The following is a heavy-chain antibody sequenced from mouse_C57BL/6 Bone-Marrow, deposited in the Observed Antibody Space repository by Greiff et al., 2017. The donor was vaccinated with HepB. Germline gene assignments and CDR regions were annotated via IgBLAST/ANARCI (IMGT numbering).Heavy chain of an antibody. CDR3: AREGYPYFDY. D-gene: IGHD2-2*01. CDR1: GFTFSSYA. Sequence: EVQVVESGGGLVKPGGSLKLSCAASGFTFSSYAMSWVRQTPEKRLEWVATISDGGSYTYYPDNVKGRFTISRDNAKNNLYLQMSHLKSEDTAMYYCAREGYPYFDYWGQGTTLTVSS. J-gene: IGHJ2*01. V-gene: IGHV5-4*01. CDR2: ISDGGSYT.